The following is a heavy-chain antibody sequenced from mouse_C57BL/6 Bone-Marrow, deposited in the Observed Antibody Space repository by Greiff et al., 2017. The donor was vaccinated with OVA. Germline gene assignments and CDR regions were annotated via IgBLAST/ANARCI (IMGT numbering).Heavy chain of an antibody. CDR1: GYTFTSYW. CDR3: AKGRYYGSRGAY. V-gene: IGHV1-55*01. D-gene: IGHD1-1*01. J-gene: IGHJ3*01. Sequence: VQLQQPGAELVKPGASVKMSCKASGYTFTSYWITWVKQRPGQGLEWIGDIYPGSGSTNYNEKFKSKATLTVDTSSSTAYMQLSSLTSGDSAVYYCAKGRYYGSRGAYWGQGTLVTVSA. CDR2: IYPGSGST.